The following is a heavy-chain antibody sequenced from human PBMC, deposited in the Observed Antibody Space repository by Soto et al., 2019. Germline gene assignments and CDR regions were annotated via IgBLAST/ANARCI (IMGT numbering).Heavy chain of an antibody. V-gene: IGHV4-39*01. Sequence: SATLSLTCTVSGGSISSNTYYWGWIRQPPGKGLEWIGSIDYSGSTYYNPSLKSRVTISVDASKNQFSLKVSSGTAADTAVYYCARRRTSYGMDVWGQGTTVTVSS. CDR1: GGSISSNTYY. CDR2: IDYSGST. CDR3: ARRRTSYGMDV. J-gene: IGHJ6*02.